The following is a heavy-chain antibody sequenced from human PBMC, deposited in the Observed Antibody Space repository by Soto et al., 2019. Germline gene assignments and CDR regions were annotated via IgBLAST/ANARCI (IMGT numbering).Heavy chain of an antibody. CDR2: TYYRSKWYN. V-gene: IGHV6-1*01. CDR1: GDSVSSNSAA. J-gene: IGHJ4*02. Sequence: QVQLQQSGPGLVKPSQTLSLTCAISGDSVSSNSAAWNWIRQSPSRGLEWLGRTYYRSKWYNDYAVSVKSRITINPDTSKNQVSLQLTSVTPEDTAVYYCAREGHSRSAWWAYYFDYWGQGTLVTVSS. CDR3: AREGHSRSAWWAYYFDY. D-gene: IGHD6-13*01.